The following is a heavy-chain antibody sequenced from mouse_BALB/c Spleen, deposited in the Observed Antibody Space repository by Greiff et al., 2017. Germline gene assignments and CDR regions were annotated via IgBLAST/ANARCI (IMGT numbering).Heavy chain of an antibody. CDR1: GDSITSGY. J-gene: IGHJ4*01. D-gene: IGHD2-3*01. Sequence: EVKLQESGPSLVKPSQTLSLTCSVTGDSITSGYWNWIRKFPGNKLEYMGYISYSGSTYYNPSLKSRISITRDTSKNQYYLQLNSVTTEDTATYYCARSGDDGYYGAMDYWGQGTSVTVSS. CDR3: ARSGDDGYYGAMDY. CDR2: ISYSGST. V-gene: IGHV3-8*02.